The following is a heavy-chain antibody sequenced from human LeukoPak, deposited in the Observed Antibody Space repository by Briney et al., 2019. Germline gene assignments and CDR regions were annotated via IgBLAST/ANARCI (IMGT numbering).Heavy chain of an antibody. V-gene: IGHV3-30-3*01. J-gene: IGHJ4*02. CDR3: ARHRDSSSHYFDY. D-gene: IGHD6-6*01. CDR1: GFTFSSYA. Sequence: PGGSLRLSCAASGFTFSSYAMHWVRQAPGKGLEWVAVISYDGSNKYYADSVKGRFTLSRDNSKNTLYLQMNSLRAEDTAVYFCARHRDSSSHYFDYWGQGALVTVSS. CDR2: ISYDGSNK.